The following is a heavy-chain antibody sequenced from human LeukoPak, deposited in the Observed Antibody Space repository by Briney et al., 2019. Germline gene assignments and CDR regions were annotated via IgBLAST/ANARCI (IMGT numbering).Heavy chain of an antibody. J-gene: IGHJ3*02. CDR1: GGTFSSYA. Sequence: SVRVSCKASGGTFSSYAISWVRQAPGQGLEWMGGIIPIFGTANYAQKFQGRVTITTDESTSTAYMELSSLRSEDTAVYYCARASLNTVTIIDDDAFDIWGQGTMVTVSS. V-gene: IGHV1-69*05. CDR3: ARASLNTVTIIDDDAFDI. D-gene: IGHD4-17*01. CDR2: IIPIFGTA.